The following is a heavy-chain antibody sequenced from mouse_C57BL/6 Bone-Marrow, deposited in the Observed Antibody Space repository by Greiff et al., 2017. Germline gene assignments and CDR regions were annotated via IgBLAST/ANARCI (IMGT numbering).Heavy chain of an antibody. CDR2: IDPENGDT. CDR3: TPITTVVVDY. V-gene: IGHV14-4*01. CDR1: GFNIKDDY. J-gene: IGHJ2*01. Sequence: DVKLQESGAELVRPGASVKLSCTASGFNIKDDYMHWVKQRPEQGLEWIGWIDPENGDTEYASKFQGKATITADTSSNTAYLQLSSLTSEDTAVYYCTPITTVVVDYWGQGTTLTVSS. D-gene: IGHD1-1*01.